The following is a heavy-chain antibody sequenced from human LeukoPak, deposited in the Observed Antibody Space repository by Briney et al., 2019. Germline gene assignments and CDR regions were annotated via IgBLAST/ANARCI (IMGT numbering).Heavy chain of an antibody. J-gene: IGHJ4*02. CDR1: GFPLSSYA. Sequence: PGGSLRLSCAASGFPLSSYAMSWVRQAPGKGLEWVSATSSSDAGTYYADSVRGRFTISRDNSKNTLYLQMNSLRVEDTAVYYCAKLPYSGNEADYWGRGALVTVSS. CDR2: TSSSDAGT. V-gene: IGHV3-23*01. CDR3: AKLPYSGNEADY. D-gene: IGHD4-23*01.